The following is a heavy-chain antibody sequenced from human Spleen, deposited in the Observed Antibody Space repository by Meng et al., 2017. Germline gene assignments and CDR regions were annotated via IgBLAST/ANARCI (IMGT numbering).Heavy chain of an antibody. CDR3: ARGRGGYGDLDY. V-gene: IGHV3-48*03. CDR1: GFTFSSYE. CDR2: ISSSVNPI. J-gene: IGHJ4*02. D-gene: IGHD4-17*01. Sequence: GGPLRLSCAASGFTFSSYEMNWVRQAPGKGLEWVSYISSSVNPIYYADSVKGRFTISRDNAKNSLYLQMNSLRAEDTAVYYCARGRGGYGDLDYWGQGTLVTVSS.